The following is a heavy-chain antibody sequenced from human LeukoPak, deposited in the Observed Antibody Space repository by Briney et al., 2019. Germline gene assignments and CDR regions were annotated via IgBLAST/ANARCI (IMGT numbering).Heavy chain of an antibody. D-gene: IGHD5-18*01. Sequence: SETLSLTCTVSGDSMSSYYWSWIRQPPGRGLEWIGYIYYSGHTNYNPSLKSRVTISVDTSKNQFSLKMRSVTAADTAVYYCARDRRDTSMVWDYWGRGTLVTVSS. CDR2: IYYSGHT. CDR1: GDSMSSYY. V-gene: IGHV4-59*01. J-gene: IGHJ4*02. CDR3: ARDRRDTSMVWDY.